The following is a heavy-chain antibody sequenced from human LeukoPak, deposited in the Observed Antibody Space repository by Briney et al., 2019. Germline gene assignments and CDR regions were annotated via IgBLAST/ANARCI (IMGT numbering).Heavy chain of an antibody. CDR3: ARVSGHYYYYYMDV. CDR2: ISGSGGST. D-gene: IGHD3-10*01. CDR1: GFTFSSYA. J-gene: IGHJ6*03. Sequence: GGSLRLSCAASGFTFSSYAMSWVRQAPGKGLEWVSAISGSGGSTYYADSVKGRFTISRDNAKNSLYLQMNGLRAEDTALCHCARVSGHYYYYYMDVWGKGTTVTISS. V-gene: IGHV3-23*01.